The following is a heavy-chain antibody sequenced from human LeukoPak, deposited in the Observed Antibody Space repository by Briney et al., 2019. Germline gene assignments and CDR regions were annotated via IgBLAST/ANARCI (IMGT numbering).Heavy chain of an antibody. CDR3: AKDQTVGDGHSDFEY. D-gene: IGHD5-24*01. CDR1: GFRFSPYV. V-gene: IGHV3-23*01. Sequence: GGSLRLSCAASGFRFSPYVVRGVRQARGKGLEGVSGISGSAGATYYADSVKGRFTISRENSQNTLYLQMNSLRAEDTAVYYCAKDQTVGDGHSDFEYWGQGTLVTVSS. CDR2: ISGSAGAT. J-gene: IGHJ4*02.